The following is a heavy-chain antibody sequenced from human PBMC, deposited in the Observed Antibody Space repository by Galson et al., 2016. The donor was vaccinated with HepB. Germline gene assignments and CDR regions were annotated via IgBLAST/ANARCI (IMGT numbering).Heavy chain of an antibody. J-gene: IGHJ4*02. CDR2: ISRNGGTS. Sequence: SLRLSCAPSGLTFSAFTMHWVRQAPGKGLEYVSAISRNGGTSKYADSLKGRFTISRDNSKSTLLLQMSSLRPDDTAVYYCVVGNGFNSLDYWGQGTLVAVSS. CDR1: GLTFSAFT. D-gene: IGHD5-24*01. V-gene: IGHV3-64D*09. CDR3: VVGNGFNSLDY.